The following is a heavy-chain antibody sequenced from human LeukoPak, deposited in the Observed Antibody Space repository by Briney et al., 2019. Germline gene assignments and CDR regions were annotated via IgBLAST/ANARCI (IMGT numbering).Heavy chain of an antibody. CDR3: AKGVSPLDYGGNSPLDY. CDR2: INPNSGGT. CDR1: GYTFTGYY. Sequence: ASVKVSCKASGYTFTGYYMHWVRQAPGQGLEWMGWINPNSGGTNYAQKFQGRVTMTRDTSISTAYMELSRLRSDDTAVYYCAKGVSPLDYGGNSPLDYWGQGTLVTVSS. V-gene: IGHV1-2*02. J-gene: IGHJ4*02. D-gene: IGHD4-23*01.